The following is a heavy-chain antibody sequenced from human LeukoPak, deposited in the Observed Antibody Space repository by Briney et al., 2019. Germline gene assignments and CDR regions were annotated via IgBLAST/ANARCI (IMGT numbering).Heavy chain of an antibody. J-gene: IGHJ3*02. CDR3: AKSNGYGLVEI. CDR1: GGSFSGYY. V-gene: IGHV4-34*12. D-gene: IGHD3-10*01. CDR2: IFYSGST. Sequence: PSETLSLTCAVYGGSFSGYYWGWVRQPPGKGLEWIGNIFYSGSTYYSPSLKSRVTISLDTSRNQFSLKLNSVTAADTAVYYCAKSNGYGLVEIWGQGTMVTVSS.